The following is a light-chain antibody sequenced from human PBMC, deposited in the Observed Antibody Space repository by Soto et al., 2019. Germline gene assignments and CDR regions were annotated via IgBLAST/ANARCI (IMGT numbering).Light chain of an antibody. J-gene: IGKJ1*01. V-gene: IGKV3D-15*02. CDR2: GAS. CDR3: QQYAISPWT. CDR1: QSVSNN. Sequence: EIVMTQSPATLSVSPGERVTLSCRASQSVSNNLAWYQQKPGQAPRLLIYGASTRAADIPDRFSGSGSGTDFTLIISRLEPEDFAVYHCQQYAISPWTFGQGTKVDIK.